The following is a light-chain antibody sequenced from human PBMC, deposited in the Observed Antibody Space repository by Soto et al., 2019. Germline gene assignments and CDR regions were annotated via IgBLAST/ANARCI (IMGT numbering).Light chain of an antibody. J-gene: IGKJ5*01. CDR1: QDIIKY. V-gene: IGKV1-16*01. CDR3: QQYNSFSLIT. Sequence: DIQMTQSPSSLSASVGDRVTITCQASQDIIKYLSWFQQKPGKAPXILXSDASILENGVPSRFSGTGSGTEFTLTISNLQPDDFANYFCQQYNSFSLITFGQGTRLEIK. CDR2: DAS.